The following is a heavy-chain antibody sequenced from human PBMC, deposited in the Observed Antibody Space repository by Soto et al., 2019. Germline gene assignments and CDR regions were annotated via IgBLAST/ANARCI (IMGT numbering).Heavy chain of an antibody. CDR3: VRAFQRSSWPFDY. CDR1: GGSISNYY. CDR2: IYSSGST. D-gene: IGHD6-13*01. Sequence: SETLSLTCTVSGGSISNYYWNWIRQSPGKGLGWIGYIYSSGSTHYNPSLQNRVTISIDTSKNQVSLKVNSVTAADTAMYYCVRAFQRSSWPFDYWGQGTLVTVSS. V-gene: IGHV4-59*01. J-gene: IGHJ4*02.